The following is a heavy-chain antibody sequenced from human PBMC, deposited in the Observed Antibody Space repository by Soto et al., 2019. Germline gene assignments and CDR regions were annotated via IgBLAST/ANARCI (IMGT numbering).Heavy chain of an antibody. Sequence: SETLSLTCTVSGGSISSYYWSWIRQPPGKGLEWIGYIYYSGSTNYNPSLKSRVTISVDTSKNQFSLKLSSVTAADTAVYYCAREWGYCSGGSCYRYYDYWGQGTLVTVFS. D-gene: IGHD2-15*01. CDR3: AREWGYCSGGSCYRYYDY. J-gene: IGHJ4*02. CDR2: IYYSGST. V-gene: IGHV4-59*01. CDR1: GGSISSYY.